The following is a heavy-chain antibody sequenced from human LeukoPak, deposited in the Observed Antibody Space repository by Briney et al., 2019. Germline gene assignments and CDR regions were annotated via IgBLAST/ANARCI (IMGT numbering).Heavy chain of an antibody. CDR3: ARGDSGSYKYYFDY. D-gene: IGHD1-26*01. CDR1: GGSIRSSYYY. J-gene: IGHJ4*02. V-gene: IGHV4-61*05. CDR2: IYYSGST. Sequence: SETLSLTCTVSGGSIRSSYYYWGWIRQPPGKGLEWIGYIYYSGSTNYNPSLKSRVTISVDTSKNQFSLKLSSVTAADTAVYYCARGDSGSYKYYFDYWGQGTLVTVSS.